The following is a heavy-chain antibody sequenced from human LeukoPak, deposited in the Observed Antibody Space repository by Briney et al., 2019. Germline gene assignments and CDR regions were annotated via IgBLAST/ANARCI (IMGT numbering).Heavy chain of an antibody. Sequence: GGSLRLSCAGSGFTFSHYYIEWVRQAPGKGLEWVARIRNKANSYSIEYAASVKGRFTISRDDSKNSVYLQMNSLKSEDTADYYCVRVMLGSSKFFDLWGRGTLVTVSS. J-gene: IGHJ2*01. V-gene: IGHV3-72*01. CDR3: VRVMLGSSKFFDL. D-gene: IGHD1-26*01. CDR2: IRNKANSYSI. CDR1: GFTFSHYY.